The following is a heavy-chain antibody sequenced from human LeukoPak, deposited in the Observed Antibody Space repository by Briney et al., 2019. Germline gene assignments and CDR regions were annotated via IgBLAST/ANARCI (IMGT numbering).Heavy chain of an antibody. V-gene: IGHV4-59*02. CDR2: IYYTGT. J-gene: IGHJ4*02. Sequence: PSETLSLTCTVSGGSVSDYYWSWIRQSPGKGLEWIGYIYYTGTSYNPSLKSRVTISADTSKNQFSLNLSSVTAADTAVYYCARDLHRIVVVPHYFDYWGQGTLVTVSS. CDR3: ARDLHRIVVVPHYFDY. CDR1: GGSVSDYY. D-gene: IGHD3-22*01.